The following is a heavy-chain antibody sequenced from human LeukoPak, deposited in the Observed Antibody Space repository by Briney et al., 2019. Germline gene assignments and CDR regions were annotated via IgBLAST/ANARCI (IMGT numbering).Heavy chain of an antibody. Sequence: PGRSLRLSCAASGFSFSSYAMHWVRQAPGKGLEWVAVIWYDGGNKYYADSVKGRFTISRDSSKNTLYLEMNSPRAEDTAVYYCARGLTQIPRLATGLGHWGQGTLVTVSS. V-gene: IGHV3-33*01. CDR3: ARGLTQIPRLATGLGH. D-gene: IGHD2-21*02. CDR2: IWYDGGNK. CDR1: GFSFSSYA. J-gene: IGHJ4*02.